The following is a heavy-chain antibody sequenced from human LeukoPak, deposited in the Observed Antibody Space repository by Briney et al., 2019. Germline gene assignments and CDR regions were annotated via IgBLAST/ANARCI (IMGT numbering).Heavy chain of an antibody. V-gene: IGHV4-59*08. Sequence: PSETLSLTCTVSGGSISSYYWSWIRQPPGKGLEWIGYIYYSGSTNHNPSLKSRVTISVDTSKNQFSLKLSSVTAADTAVYYCARPNARFSWLTLDYWGQGTLVTVSS. J-gene: IGHJ4*02. CDR3: ARPNARFSWLTLDY. D-gene: IGHD4/OR15-4a*01. CDR2: IYYSGST. CDR1: GGSISSYY.